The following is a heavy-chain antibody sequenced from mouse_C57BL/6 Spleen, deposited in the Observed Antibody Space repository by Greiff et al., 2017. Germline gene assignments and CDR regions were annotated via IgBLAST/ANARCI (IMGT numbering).Heavy chain of an antibody. CDR3: TRDQRYGTPYYAMDY. Sequence: EVMLVESGEGLVKPGGSLKLSCAASGFTFSSYAMSWVRQTPEKRLEWVAYISSGGDYIYYADTVKGRFTISRDNARNTLYLQMSSLKSEDTAMYYCTRDQRYGTPYYAMDYWGQGTSVTVSS. D-gene: IGHD2-1*01. CDR1: GFTFSSYA. V-gene: IGHV5-9-1*02. J-gene: IGHJ4*01. CDR2: ISSGGDYI.